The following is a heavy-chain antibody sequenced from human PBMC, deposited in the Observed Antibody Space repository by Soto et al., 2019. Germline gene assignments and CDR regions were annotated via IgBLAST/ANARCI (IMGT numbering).Heavy chain of an antibody. D-gene: IGHD2-21*02. J-gene: IGHJ4*02. Sequence: TLSLPCTVSGGSLDSGRYYWSWIRRHPGKGLEWIGYIYYSGSTFYNPSLKSRITISSDTSKNQFSLKLNSVTAADTAVYYCARTACHFFDSWGQGTLCTVSS. CDR3: ARTACHFFDS. V-gene: IGHV4-31*03. CDR1: GGSLDSGRYY. CDR2: IYYSGST.